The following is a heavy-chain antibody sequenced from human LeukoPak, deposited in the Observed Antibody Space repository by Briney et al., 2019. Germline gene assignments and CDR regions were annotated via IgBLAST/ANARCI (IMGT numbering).Heavy chain of an antibody. Sequence: PSETLSLTCTVSGGSVSSGSYYWSWIRQPPGKGLEWIGYIYYSGSTNYNPSLKSRVTISVDTSKNQFSLKLSSVTAADTAVYYCARDSPNSGYWGQGTLVTVSS. D-gene: IGHD4-23*01. V-gene: IGHV4-61*01. J-gene: IGHJ4*02. CDR2: IYYSGST. CDR3: ARDSPNSGY. CDR1: GGSVSSGSYY.